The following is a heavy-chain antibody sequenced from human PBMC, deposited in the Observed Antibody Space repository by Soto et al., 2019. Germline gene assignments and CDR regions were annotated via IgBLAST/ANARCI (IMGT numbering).Heavy chain of an antibody. CDR1: GYSISNAYY. Sequence: SETLSLTCAVSGYSISNAYYWAWIRQPPGKGLEWIASVYRSGSTYYNPSLKSRVTISVDTSKNHFSLKLISVTATDTAVYYCARGENDAFDIWGQGTMVTVSS. CDR2: VYRSGST. J-gene: IGHJ3*02. D-gene: IGHD1-26*01. V-gene: IGHV4-38-2*01. CDR3: ARGENDAFDI.